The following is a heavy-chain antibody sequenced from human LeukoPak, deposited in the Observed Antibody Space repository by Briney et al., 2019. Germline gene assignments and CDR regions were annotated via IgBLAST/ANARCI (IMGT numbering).Heavy chain of an antibody. J-gene: IGHJ4*02. CDR3: TTLTMIAVHFDF. CDR1: GFTFSSYG. D-gene: IGHD3-22*01. Sequence: PGRSLRLSCAASGFTFSSYGMHWVRQAPGKGLEWVGRIVRRSDGGTTDYAAPVKGRFSISRDDSKNTLYLQMNSLKTEDTAVYYCTTLTMIAVHFDFWGQGTLVTVSS. CDR2: IVRRSDGGTT. V-gene: IGHV3-15*04.